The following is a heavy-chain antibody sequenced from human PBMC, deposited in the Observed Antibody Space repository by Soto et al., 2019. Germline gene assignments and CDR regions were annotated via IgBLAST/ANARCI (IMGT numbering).Heavy chain of an antibody. CDR1: GYTFTSYG. CDR2: ISAYNGNT. Sequence: ASVKVSCKASGYTFTSYGISWVRQAPGQGLEWIGWISAYNGNTNYAQKLQGRVTMTTATSTSTAYMELRSLRSEDTAVYYFARGTLYDYVLGSYLPADKHYYYHCGMAVWGQGTTVTVSS. CDR3: ARGTLYDYVLGSYLPADKHYYYHCGMAV. J-gene: IGHJ6*02. D-gene: IGHD3-16*02. V-gene: IGHV1-18*01.